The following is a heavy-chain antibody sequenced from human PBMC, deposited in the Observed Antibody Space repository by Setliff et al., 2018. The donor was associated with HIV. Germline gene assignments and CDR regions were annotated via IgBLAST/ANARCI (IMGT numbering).Heavy chain of an antibody. Sequence: ASVKVSCKAPGGTFNTHGISWVRQAPGQGLEWMGGIIPITGTIHFAQKFQGRVTITRDTSASTAYMELSSLRSEDTAVYYCARDQLAYTVTTFPTPRLYGMDVWGQGTTVTVSS. CDR2: IIPITGTI. J-gene: IGHJ6*02. CDR1: GGTFNTHG. CDR3: ARDQLAYTVTTFPTPRLYGMDV. D-gene: IGHD4-4*01. V-gene: IGHV1-69*05.